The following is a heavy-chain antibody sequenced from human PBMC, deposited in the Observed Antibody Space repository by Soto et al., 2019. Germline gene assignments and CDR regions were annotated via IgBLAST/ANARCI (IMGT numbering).Heavy chain of an antibody. V-gene: IGHV4-4*02. Sequence: SETLSLTCAVSGGSISSSNWWSWVRQPPGKGLEWIGEIYHSGSTNYNPSLKSRVTISVDKSKNQFSLELTSVTAADTAVYYCACIFSGGYGYGFYYYGMDVWGQGTTVTVSS. CDR2: IYHSGST. CDR1: GGSISSSNW. D-gene: IGHD5-18*01. CDR3: ACIFSGGYGYGFYYYGMDV. J-gene: IGHJ6*02.